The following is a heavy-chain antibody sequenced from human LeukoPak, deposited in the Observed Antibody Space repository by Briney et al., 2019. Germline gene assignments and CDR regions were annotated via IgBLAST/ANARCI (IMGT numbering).Heavy chain of an antibody. Sequence: GRSLRLSCAASGFTFSSYGMHWVRQAPGKGLEWVAVISYDGSNKYYADSVEGRFTISRDNSKNTLYLQMNSLRAEDTAVYYCAKECADYYDSSGYDYWGQGTLVTVSS. J-gene: IGHJ4*02. CDR2: ISYDGSNK. CDR3: AKECADYYDSSGYDY. V-gene: IGHV3-30*18. D-gene: IGHD3-22*01. CDR1: GFTFSSYG.